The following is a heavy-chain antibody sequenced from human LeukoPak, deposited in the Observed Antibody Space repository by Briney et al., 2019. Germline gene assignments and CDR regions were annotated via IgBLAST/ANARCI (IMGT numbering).Heavy chain of an antibody. CDR2: IRASGDDT. Sequence: GGSLRLSCAASGFSFSSYAMSWVRQAPGKGLEWVSYIRASGDDTYYADSVKGRLTTSRDNSKNTLYLQMNSLRAEDTAVYYCAKERRQAPLDYWGQGTLVTVSS. J-gene: IGHJ4*02. V-gene: IGHV3-23*01. CDR1: GFSFSSYA. CDR3: AKERRQAPLDY. D-gene: IGHD6-25*01.